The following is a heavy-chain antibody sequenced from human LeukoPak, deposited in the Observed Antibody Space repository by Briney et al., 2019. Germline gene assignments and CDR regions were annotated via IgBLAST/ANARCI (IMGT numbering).Heavy chain of an antibody. J-gene: IGHJ4*02. CDR2: TSSSSNYI. V-gene: IGHV3-21*01. CDR1: GITFSSYS. D-gene: IGHD6-6*01. Sequence: GGSLRLSCAAPGITFSSYSMDWVRQAPGKGLELASSTSSSSNYINYADSVKGRFTISRDNAKNSLYLQMNSLRAEDTAVYYCARVSSSGIDYWGQGTLVTVSS. CDR3: ARVSSSGIDY.